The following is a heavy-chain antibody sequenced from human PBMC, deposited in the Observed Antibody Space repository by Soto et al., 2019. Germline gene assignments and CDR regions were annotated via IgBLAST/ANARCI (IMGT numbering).Heavy chain of an antibody. V-gene: IGHV4-31*03. CDR3: ARDTHDSSGYYGFDY. Sequence: SETLSLTCTVSGGSISSGGYYWSWIRQHPGKGLEWIGYIYYSGSTYYNPSLKSRVTISVDTSKNQFSLKLSSVTAADTAVYYCARDTHDSSGYYGFDYWGQGTLVTVSS. D-gene: IGHD3-22*01. CDR2: IYYSGST. CDR1: GGSISSGGYY. J-gene: IGHJ4*02.